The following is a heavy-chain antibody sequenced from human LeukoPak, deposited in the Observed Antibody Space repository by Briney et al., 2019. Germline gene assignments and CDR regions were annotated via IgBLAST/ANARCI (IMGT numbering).Heavy chain of an antibody. CDR3: ARDRVYYYDSSGYYPDAFDI. V-gene: IGHV3-66*01. D-gene: IGHD3-22*01. J-gene: IGHJ3*02. Sequence: GGSLRLSCAASGFTVSSNDMSWVRQAPGKGLEWVSVIYIGGSTYNADSATGRFTISRDKYKNKRYLQMNSLRAEDKAVYYCARDRVYYYDSSGYYPDAFDIWGQGTMVTVSS. CDR1: GFTVSSND. CDR2: IYIGGST.